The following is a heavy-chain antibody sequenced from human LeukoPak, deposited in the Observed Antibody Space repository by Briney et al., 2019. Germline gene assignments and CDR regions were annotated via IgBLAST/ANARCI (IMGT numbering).Heavy chain of an antibody. D-gene: IGHD3-22*01. V-gene: IGHV3-23*01. Sequence: EGSLRLSCAASGFTFSSYAMSWVRQAPGKGLEWVSAISGSGGSTYYADSVKGRFTISRDNSKNTLYLQMNSLRAEDTAVYYCARDFGYYDSTNYYDYWGQGTLVTVSS. J-gene: IGHJ4*02. CDR2: ISGSGGST. CDR1: GFTFSSYA. CDR3: ARDFGYYDSTNYYDY.